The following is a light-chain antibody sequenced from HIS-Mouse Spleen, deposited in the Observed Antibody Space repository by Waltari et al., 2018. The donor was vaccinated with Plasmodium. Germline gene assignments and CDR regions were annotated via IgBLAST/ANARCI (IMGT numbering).Light chain of an antibody. CDR2: KVS. CDR1: QSLVHSDGNTY. J-gene: IGKJ2*01. V-gene: IGKV2-30*02. Sequence: DVVMTQSPLSLPVTLGQPASISGRSSQSLVHSDGNTYLNWFQQRPGQSPRRLIYKVSNRDSGVPDRFSGSGSGTDFTLKISRVEAEDVGVYYCMQGTHWPPMYTFGQGTKLEIK. CDR3: MQGTHWPPMYT.